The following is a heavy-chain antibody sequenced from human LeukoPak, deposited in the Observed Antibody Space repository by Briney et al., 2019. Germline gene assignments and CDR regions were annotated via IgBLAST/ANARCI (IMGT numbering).Heavy chain of an antibody. CDR1: GGSISSSSYY. CDR3: ARSPSGDFPPYFDY. Sequence: PSETLSLTCTVSGGSISSSSYYWGWIRQPPGKGLEWIGSIYYSGSTYYNPSPKSRVTISVDTSKNQFSLKLSSVTAADTAVYYCARSPSGDFPPYFDYWGQGTLVTVSS. D-gene: IGHD4-17*01. CDR2: IYYSGST. V-gene: IGHV4-39*07. J-gene: IGHJ4*02.